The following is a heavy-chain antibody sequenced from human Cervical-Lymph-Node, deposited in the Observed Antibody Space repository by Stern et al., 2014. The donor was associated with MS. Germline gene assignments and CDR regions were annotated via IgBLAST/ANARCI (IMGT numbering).Heavy chain of an antibody. CDR1: GFTFSYST. Sequence: VQLVQSGGGVVQPGRSLRLSCAASGFTFSYSTMHWVRQAPGKGLEWVATVSYDGRGEYYPDSVKGRFTISRDNSKNTLYLQVNSLRAEDTGVYFCARDRTVTTYYYYYGMDVWGQGTTVTVSS. V-gene: IGHV3-30*04. D-gene: IGHD4-11*01. CDR3: ARDRTVTTYYYYYGMDV. J-gene: IGHJ6*02. CDR2: VSYDGRGE.